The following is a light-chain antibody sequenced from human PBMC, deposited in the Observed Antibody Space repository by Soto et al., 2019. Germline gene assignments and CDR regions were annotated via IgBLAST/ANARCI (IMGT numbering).Light chain of an antibody. CDR3: QQGNRTPWT. J-gene: IGKJ1*01. CDR2: AAS. V-gene: IGKV1-39*01. CDR1: QSISSY. Sequence: DIQMTQSPSSLSASVGDRVTITCRASQSISSYLHWYQQKPGKAPKLLIYAASNSQTGVPPRFRASGSGTDFTLTLNSLQPEDFATYYCQQGNRTPWTFGQGTKVDIK.